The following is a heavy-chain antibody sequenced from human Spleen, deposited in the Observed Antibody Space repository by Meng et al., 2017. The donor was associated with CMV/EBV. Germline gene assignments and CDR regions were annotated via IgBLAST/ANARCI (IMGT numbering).Heavy chain of an antibody. J-gene: IGHJ6*02. V-gene: IGHV4-4*02. CDR2: IYHSGST. CDR1: GGSISSSNW. CDR3: ARVLDRYYYYGMDV. Sequence: SETLSLTCAVSGGSISSSNWWSWVRQPPGKGLEWIGEIYHSGSTNYNPSLKSRVTISVDKSKNQFSLKLSSVTAADTAVYYCARVLDRYYYYGMDVWGQGTTVTVSS.